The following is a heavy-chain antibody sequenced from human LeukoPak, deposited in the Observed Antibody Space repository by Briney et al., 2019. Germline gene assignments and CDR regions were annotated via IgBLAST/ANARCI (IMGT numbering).Heavy chain of an antibody. CDR1: GLSFSMSS. Sequence: PGGSLRLSCAASGLSFSMSSMAWVRQAPGKGLEWVSAINDRGGYIQDADSVKGRFTISRDNYQNTLFLQMNSLRAEDTAVYYCVRERDRGIDVADDFDYWGQGTLVTVSS. CDR2: INDRGGYI. D-gene: IGHD6-19*01. V-gene: IGHV3-23*01. CDR3: VRERDRGIDVADDFDY. J-gene: IGHJ4*02.